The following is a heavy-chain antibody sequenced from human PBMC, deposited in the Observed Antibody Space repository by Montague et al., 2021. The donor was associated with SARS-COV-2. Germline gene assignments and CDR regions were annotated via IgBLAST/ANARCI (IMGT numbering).Heavy chain of an antibody. CDR1: GGSISSGGYY. V-gene: IGHV4-31*03. Sequence: TLSLTCTVPGGSISSGGYYWSWIRQRPGKGLEWIAYIYYSGSTYYNPSLKSRVSISVDTSKNQFSLKVTSVTAADTAVYYCARYYERSLDVWGQGTTVTVSS. CDR3: ARYYERSLDV. J-gene: IGHJ6*02. D-gene: IGHD3-22*01. CDR2: IYYSGST.